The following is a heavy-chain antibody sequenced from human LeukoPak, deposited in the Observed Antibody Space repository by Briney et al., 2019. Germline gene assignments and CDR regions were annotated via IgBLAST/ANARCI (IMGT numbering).Heavy chain of an antibody. CDR2: IYSSGST. J-gene: IGHJ6*02. CDR1: GDSIINTTYY. D-gene: IGHD3-22*01. V-gene: IGHV4-61*02. CDR3: AKDRGFSAAYYSYYGMDV. Sequence: SQTLSLTCTVSGDSIINTTYYWIWVRQPAGKGLEWIGRIYSSGSTNYNSSFKSRVTVSVDTSRNQFSLKLNSVTAADTAVYYCAKDRGFSAAYYSYYGMDVWGQGTTVTVSS.